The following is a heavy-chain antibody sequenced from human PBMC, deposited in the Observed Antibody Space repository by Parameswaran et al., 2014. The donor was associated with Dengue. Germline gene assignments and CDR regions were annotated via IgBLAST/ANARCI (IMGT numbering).Heavy chain of an antibody. V-gene: IGHV1-69*01. D-gene: IGHD2/OR15-2a*01. Sequence: SWVRQAPGQGLEWMGGSIPIFGRSTYAQKFQGRVTITADESTNTAYMELASLTSEDTAVYFCAHFRVGPLSDSYYLAVWGKGTTVTVSS. CDR3: AHFRVGPLSDSYYLAV. J-gene: IGHJ6*03. CDR2: SIPIFGRS.